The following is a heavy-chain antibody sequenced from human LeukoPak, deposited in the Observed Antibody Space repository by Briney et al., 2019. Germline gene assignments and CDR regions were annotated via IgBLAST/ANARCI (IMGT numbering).Heavy chain of an antibody. J-gene: IGHJ4*02. Sequence: SETLSLTCAVSGGSFSSCNWWSWGRQPPGKGLEWIGEIYHSGSTNYKPSLKSRVTISVDKSKNQFSLKLSSVTAADTAAYYCAARCYDYVWGSPFDYWGQGTLVTVSS. CDR3: AARCYDYVWGSPFDY. CDR1: GGSFSSCNW. V-gene: IGHV4-4*02. CDR2: IYHSGST. D-gene: IGHD3-16*01.